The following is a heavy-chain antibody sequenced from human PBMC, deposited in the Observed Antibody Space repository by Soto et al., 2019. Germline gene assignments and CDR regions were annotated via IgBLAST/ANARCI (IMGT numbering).Heavy chain of an antibody. Sequence: ASVKVSFKASGYDFTDHYIHWVRQAPGQGLEWMGIISPDGGSTRYSQQFQARIAMTRDTSTSTVYMELSSLRSEDTAVYYCASAARGGVILVITSPKNGYWGQGTMVTVSA. CDR1: GYDFTDHY. V-gene: IGHV1-46*01. D-gene: IGHD3-16*01. CDR3: ASAARGGVILVITSPKNGY. CDR2: ISPDGGST. J-gene: IGHJ4*02.